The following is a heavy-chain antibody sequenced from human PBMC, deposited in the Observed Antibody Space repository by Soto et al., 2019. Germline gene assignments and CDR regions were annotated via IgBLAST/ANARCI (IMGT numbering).Heavy chain of an antibody. V-gene: IGHV3-7*04. J-gene: IGHJ4*02. Sequence: ESGGGLVQPGGSLRLSCAASGFTFSIYWMSWVRQAPGKGLEWVANIKQDGSEKYYVDSVKGRFTISRDNAKNSLYLQMNSLRAEDTAVYYSARDLASTTIPNYWGQGTLVTVSS. CDR3: ARDLASTTIPNY. CDR2: IKQDGSEK. CDR1: GFTFSIYW. D-gene: IGHD4-17*01.